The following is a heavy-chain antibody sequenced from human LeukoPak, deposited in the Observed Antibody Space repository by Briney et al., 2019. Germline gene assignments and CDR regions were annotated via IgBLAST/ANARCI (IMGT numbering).Heavy chain of an antibody. D-gene: IGHD2-2*01. V-gene: IGHV3-23*01. Sequence: GGSLRLSCAASGFIFGNHAMSWVRQAPGKGLEWVSTISGSGGSTYYAESVKGRCTFSRDNSKDALYLQLNSLRVEDTAVYYCAKEGGYCSSSSCSDYFDYWGQGSLVTVSS. J-gene: IGHJ4*02. CDR3: AKEGGYCSSSSCSDYFDY. CDR1: GFIFGNHA. CDR2: ISGSGGST.